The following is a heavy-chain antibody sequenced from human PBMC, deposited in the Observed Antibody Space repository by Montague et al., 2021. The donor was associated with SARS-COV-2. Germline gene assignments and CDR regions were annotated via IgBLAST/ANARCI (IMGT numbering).Heavy chain of an antibody. CDR1: GGSVNSGNYY. J-gene: IGHJ5*02. CDR3: AREDRWNWFDP. V-gene: IGHV4-61*01. CDR2: IYYSGSS. D-gene: IGHD5-24*01. Sequence: SETLSLTCTVSGGSVNSGNYYWSWIRQPPGKGLEWIGYIYYSGSSYYNPSLKSRVTFSVDTSKNQFSLKLISVTAADTAVYFCAREDRWNWFDPWGQGVLVTVSS.